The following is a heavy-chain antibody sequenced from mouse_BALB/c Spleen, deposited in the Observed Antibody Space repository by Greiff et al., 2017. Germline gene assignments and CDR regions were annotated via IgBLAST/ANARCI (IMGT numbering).Heavy chain of an antibody. V-gene: IGHV5-6-4*01. CDR2: ISSGGSYT. J-gene: IGHJ4*01. CDR3: TRDEEGMDY. CDR1: GFTFSSYT. Sequence: EVHLVESGGGLVKPGGSLKLSCAASGFTFSSYTMSWVRQTPEKRLEWVATISSGGSYTYYPDSVKGRFTISRDNAKNTLYLQMSSLKSEDTAMYYCTRDEEGMDYWGQGTSVTVSS.